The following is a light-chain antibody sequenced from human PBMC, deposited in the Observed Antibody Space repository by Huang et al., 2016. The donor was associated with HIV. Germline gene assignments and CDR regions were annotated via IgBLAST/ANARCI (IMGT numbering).Light chain of an antibody. J-gene: IGKJ2*01. Sequence: TQSPVILSVSLGERATLSCRASHSLNGDVAWYQKKPGNGLRLLLYGASSRASGVPARFTGSGSGTNFTLIVNNLQSEDFAVYYCHQYNTWPATFGQGTSLEI. V-gene: IGKV3-15*01. CDR2: GAS. CDR3: HQYNTWPAT. CDR1: HSLNGD.